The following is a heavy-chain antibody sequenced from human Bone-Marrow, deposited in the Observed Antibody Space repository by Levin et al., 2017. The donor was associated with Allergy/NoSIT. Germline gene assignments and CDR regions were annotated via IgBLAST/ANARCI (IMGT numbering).Heavy chain of an antibody. CDR1: GFTFSSYG. Sequence: GGSLRLSCAASGFTFSSYGMHWVRQAPGKGLEWVAVISYDGSNKYYADSVKGRFTISRDNSKNTLYLQMNSLRAEDTAVYYCAKVGEMKVSYNYFDYWGQGTLVTVSS. D-gene: IGHD4-17*01. CDR2: ISYDGSNK. J-gene: IGHJ4*02. V-gene: IGHV3-30*18. CDR3: AKVGEMKVSYNYFDY.